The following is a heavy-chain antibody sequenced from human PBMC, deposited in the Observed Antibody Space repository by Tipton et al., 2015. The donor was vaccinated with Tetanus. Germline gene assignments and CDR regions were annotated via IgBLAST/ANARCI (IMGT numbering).Heavy chain of an antibody. J-gene: IGHJ5*02. CDR3: ARQADNWFDP. CDR1: GGSITSGTYY. CDR2: IYYSGST. V-gene: IGHV4-39*01. Sequence: TLSLTCTVSGGSITSGTYYWGWIRQPPGKGLEWIGNIYYSGSTYYNSPLKSRVTISLDTSKNQFSLKMTSVTAADTAVYYCARQADNWFDPRGQGTLVAVSS.